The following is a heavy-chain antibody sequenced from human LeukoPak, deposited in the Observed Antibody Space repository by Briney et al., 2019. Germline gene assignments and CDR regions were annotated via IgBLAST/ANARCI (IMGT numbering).Heavy chain of an antibody. CDR2: INPNSGGT. V-gene: IGHV1-2*02. D-gene: IGHD3-3*01. CDR3: ARDRDDWSFLIDY. Sequence: VASVTVSCTASGYTFTGYYMHWVRQAPGQGLEWMGWINPNSGGTNYAQKFQGRVTMTRDTSISTAYMELSWLRSDDTAVYYCARDRDDWSFLIDYWGQGTLVTVSS. J-gene: IGHJ4*02. CDR1: GYTFTGYY.